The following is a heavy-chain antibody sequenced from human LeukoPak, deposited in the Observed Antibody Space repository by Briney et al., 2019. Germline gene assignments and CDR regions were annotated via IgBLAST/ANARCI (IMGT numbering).Heavy chain of an antibody. V-gene: IGHV1-24*01. Sequence: ASVTVSCKVSGYTLTELSMHWVRQAPGKGLEWMGGFDPEDGETIYAQKFQGGVTMTEDTSTDTAYMELSSLRSEDTAVYYCATARYYYDSSGYYFPPDLDYWGQGTLVTVSS. D-gene: IGHD3-22*01. J-gene: IGHJ4*02. CDR3: ATARYYYDSSGYYFPPDLDY. CDR1: GYTLTELS. CDR2: FDPEDGET.